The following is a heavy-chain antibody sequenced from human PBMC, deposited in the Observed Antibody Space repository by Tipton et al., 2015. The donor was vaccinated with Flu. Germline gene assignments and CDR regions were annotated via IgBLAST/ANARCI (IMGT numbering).Heavy chain of an antibody. CDR1: GGSISSSTYY. Sequence: GLVKPSETLSLTCTVSGGSISSSTYYWGWIRQPPGKGLEWIGSIFHSGNSYHNPSLKSRVTMAVETSKNQFSLKLSSVTAADTAVYYCARRDYSNYVSEPKNWFDSWGQGALAIVSS. CDR3: ARRDYSNYVSEPKNWFDS. CDR2: IFHSGNS. J-gene: IGHJ5*01. D-gene: IGHD4-11*01. V-gene: IGHV4-39*07.